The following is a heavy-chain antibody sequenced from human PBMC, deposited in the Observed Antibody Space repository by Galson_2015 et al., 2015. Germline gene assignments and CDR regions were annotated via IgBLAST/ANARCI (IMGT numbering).Heavy chain of an antibody. CDR2: ISGSGGST. J-gene: IGHJ6*02. D-gene: IGHD3-10*01. Sequence: SLRLSCAASGFTFSSYAMSWVRQAPGKGLEWVSAISGSGGSTYYADSVKGRFTISRDNSKNTLYPQMNSLRAEDTAVYYCAKDRGYYGPGYGMDVWGQGTTVTVSS. V-gene: IGHV3-23*01. CDR1: GFTFSSYA. CDR3: AKDRGYYGPGYGMDV.